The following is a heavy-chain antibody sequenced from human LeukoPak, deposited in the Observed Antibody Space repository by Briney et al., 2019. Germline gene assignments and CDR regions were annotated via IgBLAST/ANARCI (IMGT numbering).Heavy chain of an antibody. D-gene: IGHD2-15*01. CDR2: IFYSGDT. V-gene: IGHV4-59*02. Sequence: PSETLSLTCTVSRGSVSSYYWSWIRQPPGKGLEWIGHIFYSGDTNYNPSLKSRVTISVDTSQNQFSLRLSSVTAADTAVYYCARDHCSGGSCYFPLDYWGQGTLVTVSS. CDR3: ARDHCSGGSCYFPLDY. J-gene: IGHJ4*02. CDR1: RGSVSSYY.